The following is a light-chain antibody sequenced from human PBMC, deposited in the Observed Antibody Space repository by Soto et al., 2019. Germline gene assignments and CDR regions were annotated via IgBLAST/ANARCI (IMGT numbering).Light chain of an antibody. Sequence: QSVLTQAASVSRSPGQSIDIYCTGTSSDVGGYNYVSWYQQHPGKAPKLMIYDVTTRPSGVSNRFSGSKSGNTAALTISGLQAEDEADYYCSSYTSDTTGVFGTGTKVTVL. V-gene: IGLV2-14*03. CDR3: SSYTSDTTGV. CDR2: DVT. J-gene: IGLJ1*01. CDR1: SSDVGGYNY.